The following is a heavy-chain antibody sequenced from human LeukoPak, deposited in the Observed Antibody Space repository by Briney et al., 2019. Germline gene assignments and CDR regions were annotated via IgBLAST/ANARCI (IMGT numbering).Heavy chain of an antibody. Sequence: PGGSLRLSCAASGFTFSSYAMSWVRQAPGKGLEWVSAISGSGGSTYYADSVKGRFTISRDNSKNTLYLQMNSLRPEDTAVYYCARFFYSDSSGYQMGNFDYWGQGTLVTVSS. J-gene: IGHJ4*02. CDR3: ARFFYSDSSGYQMGNFDY. V-gene: IGHV3-23*01. CDR2: ISGSGGST. D-gene: IGHD3-22*01. CDR1: GFTFSSYA.